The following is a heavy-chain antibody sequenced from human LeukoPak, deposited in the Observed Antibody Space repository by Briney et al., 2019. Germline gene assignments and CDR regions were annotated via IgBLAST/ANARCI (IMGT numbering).Heavy chain of an antibody. D-gene: IGHD6-6*01. CDR1: GGSISSYY. CDR2: IYYSGST. Sequence: PSETLSLTCTVSGGSISSYYWSWIRQPPGKGLEWIGYIYYSGSTNYNPSLKSRVTISVDTSKNQFSLKLSSVTAADTAVYYCARTSSSPGYYYYYYMDVWGKGTTVTVSS. J-gene: IGHJ6*03. CDR3: ARTSSSPGYYYYYYMDV. V-gene: IGHV4-59*01.